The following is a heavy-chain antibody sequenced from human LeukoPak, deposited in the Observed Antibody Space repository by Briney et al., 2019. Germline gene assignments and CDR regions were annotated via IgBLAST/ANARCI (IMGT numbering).Heavy chain of an antibody. CDR1: GGSVSSGSYY. CDR3: ATDSSGYLGI. J-gene: IGHJ3*02. Sequence: PSETLSLTCTVSGGSVSSGSYYWSWIRQPPGKGLEWIGYIYYSGSTNYNPSLKSRVTISVDTSKNQFSLKLSSVTAADTAVYYCATDSSGYLGIWGQGTMVTVSS. D-gene: IGHD3-22*01. V-gene: IGHV4-61*01. CDR2: IYYSGST.